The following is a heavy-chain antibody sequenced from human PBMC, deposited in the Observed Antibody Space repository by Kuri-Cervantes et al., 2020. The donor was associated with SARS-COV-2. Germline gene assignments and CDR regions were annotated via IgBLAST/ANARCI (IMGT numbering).Heavy chain of an antibody. Sequence: LSLTCAASGFTFSSYAMHWVRQAPGKGLEWVAVISYDGSNKYYADSVKGRFTISRDNSKNTLYLQMNSLRAEDTAVYYCARRGSSWDYWGQGTLVTVSS. CDR2: ISYDGSNK. D-gene: IGHD6-13*01. CDR3: ARRGSSWDY. V-gene: IGHV3-30-3*01. CDR1: GFTFSSYA. J-gene: IGHJ4*02.